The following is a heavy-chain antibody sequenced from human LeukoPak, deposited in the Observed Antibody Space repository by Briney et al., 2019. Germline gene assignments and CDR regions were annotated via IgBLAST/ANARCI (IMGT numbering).Heavy chain of an antibody. D-gene: IGHD3-22*01. CDR3: ARFYSGYYYDSSGSNDAFDI. J-gene: IGHJ3*02. Sequence: SETLSLTCTVSGGSISSGSYYWSWIRQPAGKGLEWIGRTFTSGSTNYNPSLKSRVTISVDTSKNQFSLKLSSVTAADTAVYYCARFYSGYYYDSSGSNDAFDIWGQGTMVTVSS. CDR1: GGSISSGSYY. V-gene: IGHV4-61*02. CDR2: TFTSGST.